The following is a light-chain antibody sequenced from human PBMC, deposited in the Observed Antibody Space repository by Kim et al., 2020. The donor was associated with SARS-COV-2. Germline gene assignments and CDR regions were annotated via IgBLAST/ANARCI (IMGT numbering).Light chain of an antibody. CDR2: GAS. CDR3: QQYGTPPYT. J-gene: IGKJ2*01. CDR1: QSVSKNF. V-gene: IGKV3-20*01. Sequence: PGERATLACRASQSVSKNFLAWYRQRPGQPPSLLIYGASTRATGIPDRISGSGSGTDFTLTITRLEPEDFAVYYCQQYGTPPYTFGQGTTLEI.